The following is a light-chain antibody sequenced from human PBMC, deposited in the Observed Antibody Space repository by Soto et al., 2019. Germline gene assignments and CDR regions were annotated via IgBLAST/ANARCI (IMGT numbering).Light chain of an antibody. CDR2: GAS. V-gene: IGKV3-20*01. CDR1: QSVSSSY. CDR3: QQYDDYPLT. Sequence: EIVLTQSPATLSLSPGERATLSCRASQSVSSSYLAWYQQKPGQAPRHLIYGASSRATGIPDRFSGSGSGTEFTLTISSLQADDFATYFCQQYDDYPLTFGGGTKVDIK. J-gene: IGKJ4*01.